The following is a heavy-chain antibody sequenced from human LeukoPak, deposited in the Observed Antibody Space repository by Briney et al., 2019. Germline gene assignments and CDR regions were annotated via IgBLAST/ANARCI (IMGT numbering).Heavy chain of an antibody. CDR3: VRDTSSNWFDP. CDR1: GFTFSNCW. Sequence: GGSLRLSCVASGFTFSNCWMTWVRHAPGKGLEWVANIKHDGSEKYYVDSVKGRFTISRDNAKNSLLLQMNSLRVEDTAVYHCVRDTSSNWFDPWGQGTLVTVSS. J-gene: IGHJ5*02. D-gene: IGHD2-2*01. V-gene: IGHV3-7*04. CDR2: IKHDGSEK.